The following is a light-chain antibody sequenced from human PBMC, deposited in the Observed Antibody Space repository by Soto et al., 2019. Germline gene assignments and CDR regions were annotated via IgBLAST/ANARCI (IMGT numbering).Light chain of an antibody. CDR1: RSFSSSY. J-gene: IGKJ1*01. V-gene: IGKV3-20*01. CDR2: GAS. Sequence: EIVLTQSPGTLSLSPGERATLSCRASRSFSSSYLAWYQQKPGQAPRLLIYGASSRATGIPDRFSGSGSGTDFTLTISRLEPEDFAEYYCQQYGSSPWTFGQGTKVEIK. CDR3: QQYGSSPWT.